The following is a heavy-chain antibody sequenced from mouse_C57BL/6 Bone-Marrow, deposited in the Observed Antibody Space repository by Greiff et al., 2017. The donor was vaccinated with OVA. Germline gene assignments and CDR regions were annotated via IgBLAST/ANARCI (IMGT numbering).Heavy chain of an antibody. Sequence: EVQRVESGGDLVKPGGSLKLSCAASGFTFSSYGMSWVRQTPDKRLEWVATISSGGSYTYYPDSVKGRFTISSANAKNTMYLQMNSLKSVDTPISYCATHLLLRLPWYFDVWGTGTTVTVSS. V-gene: IGHV5-6*01. CDR1: GFTFSSYG. CDR3: ATHLLLRLPWYFDV. D-gene: IGHD1-1*01. J-gene: IGHJ1*03. CDR2: ISSGGSYT.